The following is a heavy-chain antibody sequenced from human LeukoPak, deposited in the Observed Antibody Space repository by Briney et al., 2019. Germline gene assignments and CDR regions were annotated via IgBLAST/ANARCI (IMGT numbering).Heavy chain of an antibody. CDR2: INPNSGGT. Sequence: GASVKVSCKASGYTFTGYYMHWVRQAPGQGLEWMGWINPNSGGTNYAQKFQGRVTMTRNTSISTAYMELSSLRSEDTAVYYCARVNITSLSIDYWGQGTLVTVSS. CDR3: ARVNITSLSIDY. J-gene: IGHJ4*02. CDR1: GYTFTGYY. D-gene: IGHD3-9*01. V-gene: IGHV1-2*02.